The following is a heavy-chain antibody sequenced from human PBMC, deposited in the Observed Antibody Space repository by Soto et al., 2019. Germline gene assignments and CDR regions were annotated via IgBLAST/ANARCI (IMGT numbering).Heavy chain of an antibody. Sequence: QVQLQESGPGLVKPSQTLSLTCTVSGGSISSGDYYWSWIRQPPGKGLEWIGYIYYSGSTYYNPSLKSRVTISVDTSKNHCTLKLSPVTAADSAAFYCAISSYGYTFCAYWGQGTLVTVPS. D-gene: IGHD5-18*01. CDR2: IYYSGST. CDR3: AISSYGYTFCAY. J-gene: IGHJ4*02. CDR1: GGSISSGDYY. V-gene: IGHV4-30-4*01.